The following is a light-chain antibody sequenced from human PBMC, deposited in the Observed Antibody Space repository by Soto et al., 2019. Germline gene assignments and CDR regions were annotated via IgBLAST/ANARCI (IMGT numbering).Light chain of an antibody. V-gene: IGLV2-14*01. CDR2: DVS. Sequence: QSALTQPASVSGSPGQSITISCTGTSSDVGGYNYVSWYQQHPGKAPKLMIYDVSNRPSGVSNRLSGSKSGNTASLTISGLQAEDEADYYCSSYTSSSTLEVFGTGIKLTVL. CDR3: SSYTSSSTLEV. CDR1: SSDVGGYNY. J-gene: IGLJ1*01.